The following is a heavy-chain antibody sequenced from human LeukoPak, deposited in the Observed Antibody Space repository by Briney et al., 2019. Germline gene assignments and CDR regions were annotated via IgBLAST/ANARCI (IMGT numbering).Heavy chain of an antibody. D-gene: IGHD3-9*01. CDR3: ARVDYDILTGYSLDAFDI. CDR2: IYYSGST. J-gene: IGHJ3*02. CDR1: GGSISSYY. V-gene: IGHV4-59*01. Sequence: SETLSLTCTVSGGSISSYYWSWIRQPLGKGLEWIGYIYYSGSTNYNPSLKSRVTISVDTSKNQFSLKLSSVTAADTAVYYCARVDYDILTGYSLDAFDIWGQGTMVTVSS.